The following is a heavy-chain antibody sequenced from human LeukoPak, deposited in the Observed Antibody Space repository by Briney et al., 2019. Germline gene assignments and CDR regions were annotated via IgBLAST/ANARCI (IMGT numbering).Heavy chain of an antibody. Sequence: GGSLRLSCAASGFTFSSHGMHWVRQAPGQGLEWMGIINPSGGSTSYAQKFQGRVTMTRDTSTSTVYMELSSLRSEDTAVYYCARDRPPGGIAAAGDFDYWGQGTLVTVSS. V-gene: IGHV1-46*01. CDR1: GFTFSSHG. D-gene: IGHD6-13*01. CDR2: INPSGGST. CDR3: ARDRPPGGIAAAGDFDY. J-gene: IGHJ4*02.